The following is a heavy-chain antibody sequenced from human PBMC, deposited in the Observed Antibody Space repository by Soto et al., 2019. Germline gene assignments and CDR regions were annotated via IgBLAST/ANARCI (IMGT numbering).Heavy chain of an antibody. D-gene: IGHD2-15*01. CDR2: INHSGST. J-gene: IGHJ5*02. Sequence: SETLSLTCAVYGGSFSGYYWSWIRQPPGKGLEWIGEINHSGSTNYNPSLKSRATISVDTSKNQFSLKLSSVTAADTAVYYYARARPHIVVVVAAKWFDPWGQGTLVTVS. V-gene: IGHV4-34*01. CDR1: GGSFSGYY. CDR3: ARARPHIVVVVAAKWFDP.